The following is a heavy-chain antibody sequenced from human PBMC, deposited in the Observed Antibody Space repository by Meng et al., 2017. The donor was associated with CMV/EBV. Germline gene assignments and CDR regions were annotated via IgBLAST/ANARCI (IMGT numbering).Heavy chain of an antibody. J-gene: IGHJ3*02. Sequence: SETLSLTCTVSGGSVSSGSYYWSWIRQPPGKGLEWIGYIYYSGSTNYNPSLKSRVTISVDTSKNQFSLKLSSVTAADTAVYCCASSVNYDFWSGDAFDIWGQGTMVTVSS. V-gene: IGHV4-61*01. CDR3: ASSVNYDFWSGDAFDI. D-gene: IGHD3-3*01. CDR2: IYYSGST. CDR1: GGSVSSGSYY.